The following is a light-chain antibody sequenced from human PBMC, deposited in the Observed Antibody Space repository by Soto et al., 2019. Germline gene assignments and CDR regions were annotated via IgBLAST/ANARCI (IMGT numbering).Light chain of an antibody. V-gene: IGKV3-20*01. Sequence: EIVLTQSPGTLSLSPGDRATLSCRASQSVRSRYLAWYQQRPGQAPRLLIYGASSRATGIPDRFSGIGSGTDFTLTISRLEPEDFAVYYCQQYSDSPRTFGQGTKVEIK. J-gene: IGKJ1*01. CDR1: QSVRSRY. CDR3: QQYSDSPRT. CDR2: GAS.